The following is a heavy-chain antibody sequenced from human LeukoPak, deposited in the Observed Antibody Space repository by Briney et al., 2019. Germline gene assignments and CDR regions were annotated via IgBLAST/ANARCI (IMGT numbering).Heavy chain of an antibody. CDR2: ISYNGNT. CDR3: ARKSTSWYAPFDS. Sequence: SETLSLTCTVSGGSITNYYWTWIRQPPGKGLEWIGYISYNGNTNYNPSLKSRVTISIDTSKNQFSLRLCSVTAADTAVYYCARKSTSWYAPFDSWGQGTLVTVSS. CDR1: GGSITNYY. J-gene: IGHJ4*02. V-gene: IGHV4-59*01. D-gene: IGHD2-2*01.